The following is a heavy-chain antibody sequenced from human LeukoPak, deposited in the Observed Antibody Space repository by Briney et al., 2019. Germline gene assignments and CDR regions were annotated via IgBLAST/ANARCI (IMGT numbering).Heavy chain of an antibody. CDR2: ISGSGGST. Sequence: GGSLRLSCAASGFTFSSYAMSWVCQAPGKRLEWGSGISGSGGSTYYADSVKDRFTISRDNSKNTLYLQMNSLRGEDTAVDYCAKEQVAMVRGAIDYSGQGTQVT. CDR1: GFTFSSYA. D-gene: IGHD3-10*01. CDR3: AKEQVAMVRGAIDY. J-gene: IGHJ4*02. V-gene: IGHV3-23*01.